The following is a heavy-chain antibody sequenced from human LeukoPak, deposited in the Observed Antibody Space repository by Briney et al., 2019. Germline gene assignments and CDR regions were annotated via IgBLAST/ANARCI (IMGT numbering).Heavy chain of an antibody. CDR1: GGSFSGYY. J-gene: IGHJ4*02. CDR3: ARRRGSGSYYRIDY. D-gene: IGHD1-26*01. CDR2: INRSGGT. Sequence: SETLSLTCAVYGGSFSGYYWSWIRQPPGKGLEWIGEINRSGGTNYNPSLKSRVTISVDTSKNQFSLKLSSVTAADTAVYYCARRRGSGSYYRIDYWGQGTLVTVSS. V-gene: IGHV4-34*01.